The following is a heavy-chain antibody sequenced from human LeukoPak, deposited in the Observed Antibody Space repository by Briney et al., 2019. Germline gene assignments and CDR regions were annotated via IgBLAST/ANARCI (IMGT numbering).Heavy chain of an antibody. CDR1: GGTFSSYA. Sequence: SVKVSCKASGGTFSSYAISWVRQAPGQGLEWMGRIIPIFGIANYAQKFQGRVTITADKSTSTAYMELSSLRSEDTAVYYCAREEMATIDNYYYYGMDVWGQGTTVTVSS. J-gene: IGHJ6*02. CDR2: IIPIFGIA. V-gene: IGHV1-69*04. D-gene: IGHD5-24*01. CDR3: AREEMATIDNYYYYGMDV.